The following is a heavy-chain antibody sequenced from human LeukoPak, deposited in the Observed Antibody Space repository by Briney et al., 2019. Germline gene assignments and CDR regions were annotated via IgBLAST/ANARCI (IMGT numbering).Heavy chain of an antibody. CDR1: GYKFSSYR. V-gene: IGHV5-51*01. D-gene: IGHD2-2*01. CDR3: ARVVVPAAISY. Sequence: GASLQISCKGSGYKFSSYRIGWGRPLSGKGLEWMGVINPDDSDIRYSPSFEGQVTISADKSTSTAYLQWNSLEASDTAMYYCARVVVPAAISYWGQGTPVTVFS. CDR2: INPDDSDI. J-gene: IGHJ4*02.